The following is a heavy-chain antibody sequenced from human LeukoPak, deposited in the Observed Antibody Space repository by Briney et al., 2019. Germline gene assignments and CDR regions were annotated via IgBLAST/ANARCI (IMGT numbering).Heavy chain of an antibody. CDR1: GGSINSFY. CDR3: ARGNAN. V-gene: IGHV4-59*01. CDR2: ISYSGIT. J-gene: IGHJ4*02. Sequence: SGTLSLTCTVSGGSINSFYWSWIRQPPGKGLEWIGYISYSGITNYNPSLKSRVTISLDTSKNQFFLKLSSVTAADTALYYCARGNANWGQGTLVTVSS.